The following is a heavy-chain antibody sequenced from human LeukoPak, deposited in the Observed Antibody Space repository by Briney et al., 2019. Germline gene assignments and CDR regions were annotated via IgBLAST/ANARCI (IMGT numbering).Heavy chain of an antibody. CDR3: ASGDIDDAFDS. Sequence: GGSLTHPCAASGFTFSSYSMNWVRQAPGKGLEWVSSISSSSSYIYYADSVKGRFTISRDNAKYSLYLQMNSLRAEDTAVYYCASGDIDDAFDSWRHGTMVTVSS. V-gene: IGHV3-21*01. CDR2: ISSSSSYI. D-gene: IGHD2-15*01. J-gene: IGHJ3*02. CDR1: GFTFSSYS.